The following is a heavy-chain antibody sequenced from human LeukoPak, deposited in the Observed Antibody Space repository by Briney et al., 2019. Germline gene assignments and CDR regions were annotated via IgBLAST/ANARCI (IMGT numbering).Heavy chain of an antibody. V-gene: IGHV4-59*11. J-gene: IGHJ6*03. CDR3: ARAGRVFKSGYDYNYYYYMDV. D-gene: IGHD5-12*01. CDR1: GGSISSHY. CDR2: IYYSGSA. Sequence: SETLSLTCTVSGGSISSHYWSWIRQPPGKGLEWNGYIYYSGSANYNPSLKSRVTISVDTSKNQFSLKLSSVIAADTAVYYCARAGRVFKSGYDYNYYYYMDVWGKGTTVTVSS.